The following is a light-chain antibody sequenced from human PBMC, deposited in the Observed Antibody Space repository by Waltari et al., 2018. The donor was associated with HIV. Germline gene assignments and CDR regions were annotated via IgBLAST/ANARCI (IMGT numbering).Light chain of an antibody. V-gene: IGLV1-44*01. CDR2: NNN. Sequence: SLLTQPPSVSGAPGQRVNISCSGGPSTIGGNRVNWYRQLPGAAPILLIYNNNQLPSSVPVRFSVSKSATSASLVISGLQSDDEADYYCATWDDTMSVVFGGGTRLTVL. CDR3: ATWDDTMSVV. J-gene: IGLJ2*01. CDR1: PSTIGGNR.